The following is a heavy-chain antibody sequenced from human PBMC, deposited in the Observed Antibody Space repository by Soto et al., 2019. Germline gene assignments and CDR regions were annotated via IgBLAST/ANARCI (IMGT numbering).Heavy chain of an antibody. J-gene: IGHJ5*02. CDR3: ARDPHEFWTSYWFDP. D-gene: IGHD3-3*01. V-gene: IGHV1-18*01. Sequence: ASVKVSCKTSGYTFNSYGINWVRQAPGQGLELMGWISAYDGKTTYAEKFQGRVTLTTDTSTSTAYMELRSLRSDDTAIYYCARDPHEFWTSYWFDPWGQGTPVTVSS. CDR2: ISAYDGKT. CDR1: GYTFNSYG.